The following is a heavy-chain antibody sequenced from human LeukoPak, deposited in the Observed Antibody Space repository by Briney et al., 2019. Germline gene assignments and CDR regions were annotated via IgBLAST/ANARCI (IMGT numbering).Heavy chain of an antibody. J-gene: IGHJ3*02. CDR2: IYHSGST. CDR1: GGSISSGGYY. V-gene: IGHV4-30-2*01. D-gene: IGHD2-2*02. CDR3: ASSDAGHVPAAIDHDAFDI. Sequence: SETLSLTCTVSGGSISSGGYYWSWIRQPPGKGLEWIGYIYHSGSTYYNPSLKSRVTISVDRSKNQFSLKLSSVTAADTAVYYCASSDAGHVPAAIDHDAFDIWGQGTMVTVSS.